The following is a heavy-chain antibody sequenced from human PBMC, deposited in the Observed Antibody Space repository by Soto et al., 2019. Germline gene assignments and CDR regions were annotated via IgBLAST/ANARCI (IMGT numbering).Heavy chain of an antibody. CDR2: IVVGSGNT. CDR1: GFTFTSSA. J-gene: IGHJ4*02. CDR3: AADDAVATYLLDY. V-gene: IGHV1-58*01. D-gene: IGHD5-12*01. Sequence: GASVKVSCKASGFTFTSSAVQWVRQARGQRLEWIGWIVVGSGNTNYAQKFQERVTITRDMSTSTAYMELISLRSEDTAVYYCAADDAVATYLLDYWGQGTLVTVSS.